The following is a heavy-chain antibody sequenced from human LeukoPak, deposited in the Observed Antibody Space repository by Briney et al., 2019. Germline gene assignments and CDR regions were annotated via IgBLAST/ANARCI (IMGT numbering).Heavy chain of an antibody. Sequence: PSETLSLTCTVSGGSISSYYWSWIRQPPGKGLEWIGYIYYSGSTYYNPSLQGRVTISRDTSKNQFSLKLSSVTAADTAVYYCARDLRYFSLWGQGTLVTVSS. J-gene: IGHJ4*02. D-gene: IGHD3-9*01. V-gene: IGHV4-59*12. CDR1: GGSISSYY. CDR2: IYYSGST. CDR3: ARDLRYFSL.